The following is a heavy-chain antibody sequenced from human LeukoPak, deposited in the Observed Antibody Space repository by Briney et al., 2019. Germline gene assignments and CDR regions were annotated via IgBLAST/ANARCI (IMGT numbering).Heavy chain of an antibody. CDR3: AKDDAWLRFGE. J-gene: IGHJ4*02. D-gene: IGHD3-10*01. CDR1: GFTFSNHG. V-gene: IGHV3-23*01. Sequence: GGSLRLCCAASGFTFSNHGMNWVRQAPGKGLEWVSGISPSGDITYYADSVKGRFTISRDNSKNTLYLEVISLTAEDTAVYYCAKDDAWLRFGEWSQGTLVTVSS. CDR2: ISPSGDIT.